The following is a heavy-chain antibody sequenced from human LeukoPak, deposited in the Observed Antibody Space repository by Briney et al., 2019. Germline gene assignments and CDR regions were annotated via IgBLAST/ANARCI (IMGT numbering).Heavy chain of an antibody. CDR2: IYPGDSDT. CDR1: GYSFTSYW. CDR3: ARQLEAVAGTNWFDP. J-gene: IGHJ5*02. D-gene: IGHD6-19*01. Sequence: KVSCKGSGYSFTSYWIGWVRQMPGKGLEWMGIIYPGDSDTRYSPSFQGQVTISADKSISTAYLQWSSLKASDTAMYYCARQLEAVAGTNWFDPWGQGTLVTVSS. V-gene: IGHV5-51*01.